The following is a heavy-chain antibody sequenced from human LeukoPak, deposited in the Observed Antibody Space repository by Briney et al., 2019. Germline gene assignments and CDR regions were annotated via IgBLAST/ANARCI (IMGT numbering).Heavy chain of an antibody. J-gene: IGHJ4*02. CDR1: GGSISSYY. CDR3: ASGRKLWFGEFWLDY. D-gene: IGHD3-10*01. CDR2: IYYSGST. Sequence: PSETLSLTCTVSGGSISSYYWSWIRQPPGKGLEWTGYIYYSGSTNYNPSLKSRVTISVDTSKNQFSLKLSSVTAADTAVYYCASGRKLWFGEFWLDYWGQGTLVTVSS. V-gene: IGHV4-59*01.